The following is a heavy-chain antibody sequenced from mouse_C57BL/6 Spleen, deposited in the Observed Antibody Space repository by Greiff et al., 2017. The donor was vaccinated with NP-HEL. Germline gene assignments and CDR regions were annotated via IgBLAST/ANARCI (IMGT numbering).Heavy chain of an antibody. CDR2: FHPYNDDT. CDR3: ARGSNYGRGYAMDY. D-gene: IGHD2-5*01. Sequence: VQLQQSGAELVKPGASVKMSCKASGYTFTTYPIEWMKQNHGKSLEWIGNFHPYNDDTKYNEKFKGKATLTVAKSSSTVYLELSRLTSDDSAVYYFARGSNYGRGYAMDYWGQGTSVTVSS. J-gene: IGHJ4*01. CDR1: GYTFTTYP. V-gene: IGHV1-47*01.